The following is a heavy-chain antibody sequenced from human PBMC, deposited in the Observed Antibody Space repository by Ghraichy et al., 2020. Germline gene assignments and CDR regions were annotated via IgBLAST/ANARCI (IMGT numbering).Heavy chain of an antibody. Sequence: LSLTCAASGFTFSDHYMDWVRQAPGKGLEWVGRTRNKANSYTTEYAASVKGRFTISRDDSKNSLYLQMNSLKTEDTAVYYCARAAATPIHYYYGMDVWGQGTTVTVSS. CDR2: TRNKANSYTT. CDR3: ARAAATPIHYYYGMDV. CDR1: GFTFSDHY. D-gene: IGHD2-2*02. V-gene: IGHV3-72*01. J-gene: IGHJ6*02.